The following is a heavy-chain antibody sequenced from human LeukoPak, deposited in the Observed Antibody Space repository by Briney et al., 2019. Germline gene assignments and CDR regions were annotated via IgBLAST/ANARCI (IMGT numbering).Heavy chain of an antibody. D-gene: IGHD3-22*01. CDR3: ALLGEHSSGLDPSVDY. J-gene: IGHJ4*02. V-gene: IGHV1-46*01. CDR2: INPSGGST. CDR1: GYTFTGYY. Sequence: GASVKVSCKASGYTFTGYYMHWVRQAPGQGHEWMGIINPSGGSTSYAQKFQGRVTMTRDTSTSTVYMELSSLRSEDTAVYYCALLGEHSSGLDPSVDYWGQGTLVTVSS.